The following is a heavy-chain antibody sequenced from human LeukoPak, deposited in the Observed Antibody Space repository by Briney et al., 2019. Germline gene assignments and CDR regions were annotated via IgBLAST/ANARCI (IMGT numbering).Heavy chain of an antibody. Sequence: ASVKVSCTASGYTFTSYYMHWVRQAPGQGLEWMGIINPSGGSTSYAQKFQGRVTMTRDTSTSTVYMELSSLRSEDTAVYYCARCVVEYGDSYYYYYGMDVWGQGTTVTVSS. D-gene: IGHD4-17*01. J-gene: IGHJ6*02. CDR2: INPSGGST. V-gene: IGHV1-46*01. CDR3: ARCVVEYGDSYYYYYGMDV. CDR1: GYTFTSYY.